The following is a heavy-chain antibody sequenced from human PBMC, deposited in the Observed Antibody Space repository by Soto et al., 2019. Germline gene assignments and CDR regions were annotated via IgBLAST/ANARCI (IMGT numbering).Heavy chain of an antibody. CDR2: INDNNGNT. Sequence: QVQLVQSGAEVKKPGASVMVSCKASGYTFTSYGISWIRQAPGQGLEWMGWINDNNGNTDYAQNFQGRVTMTTDTSTSTAYMELRSLRSADTAVYYCATSYDAGFDPWGQGTLVSVSS. D-gene: IGHD5-12*01. V-gene: IGHV1-18*04. CDR3: ATSYDAGFDP. CDR1: GYTFTSYG. J-gene: IGHJ5*02.